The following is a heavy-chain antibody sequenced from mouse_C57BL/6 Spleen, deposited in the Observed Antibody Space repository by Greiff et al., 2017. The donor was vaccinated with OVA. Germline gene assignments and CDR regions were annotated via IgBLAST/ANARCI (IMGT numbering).Heavy chain of an antibody. J-gene: IGHJ3*01. CDR2: ISYDGSN. CDR1: GYSITSGFY. Sequence: EVHLVESGPGLVKPSQSLSLTCSVTGYSITSGFYWNWIRQFPGNKLEWMGYISYDGSNNYNPSLKNRISITRDTSKNQFFLKLNSVTTEDTATYYCARASPFAYWGQGTLVTVSA. V-gene: IGHV3-6*01. CDR3: ARASPFAY.